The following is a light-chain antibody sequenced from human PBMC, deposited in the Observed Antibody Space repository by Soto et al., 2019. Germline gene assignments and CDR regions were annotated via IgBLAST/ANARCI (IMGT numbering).Light chain of an antibody. V-gene: IGKV1-39*01. CDR3: QQSYSNTQT. Sequence: DIPMTQSPSSLSASVGDRVAITCRASQSISTYLNWYQQKPGKAPKLLILVASTLPSGVPSRFSGSGSGTDFTLTISSLQPEDFATYYCQQSYSNTQTFGQGTKVDIK. CDR1: QSISTY. CDR2: VAS. J-gene: IGKJ1*01.